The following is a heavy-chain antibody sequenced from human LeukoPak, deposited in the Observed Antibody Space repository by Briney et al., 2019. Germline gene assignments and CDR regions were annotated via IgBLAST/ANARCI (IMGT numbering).Heavy chain of an antibody. CDR2: ISSSGSTI. D-gene: IGHD4-17*01. CDR3: ARDGQGTYDYGDYRLANWFDP. V-gene: IGHV3-48*03. Sequence: GGSLRLSCAASGFTFSSYVMNWVRQAPGKGLEWVSYISSSGSTIYYADSVKGRFTISRDNAKNSLYLQMNSLRAEDTAVYYCARDGQGTYDYGDYRLANWFDPWGQGTLVTVSS. CDR1: GFTFSSYV. J-gene: IGHJ5*02.